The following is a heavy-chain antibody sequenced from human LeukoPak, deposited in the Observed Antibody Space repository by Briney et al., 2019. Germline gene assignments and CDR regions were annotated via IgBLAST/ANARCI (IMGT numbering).Heavy chain of an antibody. J-gene: IGHJ3*02. CDR3: AKGDYGDYNAFDI. D-gene: IGHD4-17*01. CDR2: ISYDGSNK. V-gene: IGHV3-30*18. CDR1: GFTFSSYG. Sequence: GRSLRLSCAASGFTFSSYGMHGVHQAPGKGLEWVAVISYDGSNKYYADSVKGRFTISRDNSKNTLYLQMNSLRAEDTAVYYCAKGDYGDYNAFDIWGQGTMVTVSS.